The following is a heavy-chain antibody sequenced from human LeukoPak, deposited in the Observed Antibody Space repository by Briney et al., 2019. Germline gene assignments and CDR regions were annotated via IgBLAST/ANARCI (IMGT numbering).Heavy chain of an antibody. CDR2: IYTSGST. J-gene: IGHJ5*02. V-gene: IGHV4-61*02. Sequence: SQTLSLTCTVSGDSISSGSYYWGWIRQPAGKGLEWFGRIYTSGSTNYNPSLKRRVTISVDTSKNPFSLKLSSVTAADTAVYYCARAPRTTGTTTIWFDLWGQGTLVTVSS. CDR1: GDSISSGSYY. D-gene: IGHD1-1*01. CDR3: ARAPRTTGTTTIWFDL.